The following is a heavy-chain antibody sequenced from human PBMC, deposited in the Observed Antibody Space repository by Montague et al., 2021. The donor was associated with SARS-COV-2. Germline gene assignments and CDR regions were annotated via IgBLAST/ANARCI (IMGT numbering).Heavy chain of an antibody. CDR2: IYYSGST. CDR1: GGSISSYY. D-gene: IGHD3-3*01. Sequence: SETLSLTCTVSGGSISSYYWSWIRQPPGKGLEWIGYIYYSGSTNYNPSLKSRVTISVYTSKNQFSLKLSSVTAADTAVYYCAREESGFDYYYGMDVWGQGTTVTVSS. J-gene: IGHJ6*02. CDR3: AREESGFDYYYGMDV. V-gene: IGHV4-59*01.